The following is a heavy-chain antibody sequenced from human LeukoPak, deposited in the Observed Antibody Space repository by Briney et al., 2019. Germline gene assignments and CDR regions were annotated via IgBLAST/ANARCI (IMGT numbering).Heavy chain of an antibody. V-gene: IGHV3-15*01. D-gene: IGHD5-12*01. CDR1: GFTFSNAW. J-gene: IGHJ4*02. Sequence: GGSLRLSCAASGFTFSNAWMNWVRQAPGKGLEWVGRIKSTTDGVTTDYAAPVKGRFTISRDDSRNTLYLQLNSLKTEDTALYYCTRIRGYSAYDFNYWGQGTLVTVSS. CDR3: TRIRGYSAYDFNY. CDR2: IKSTTDGVTT.